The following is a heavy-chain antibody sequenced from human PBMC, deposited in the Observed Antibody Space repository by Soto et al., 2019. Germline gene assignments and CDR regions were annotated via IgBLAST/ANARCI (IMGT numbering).Heavy chain of an antibody. Sequence: QMQLVESGGGLVKPGESLRVSCAASGFSFRDYFMSWIRQAPGKGLEWVSYIGPYGNSIYYADSVKGRFTISRDVAKNSLHPDMKNLRAGGTAGYYLARGLYTYGVYWGQGSLVTVSS. D-gene: IGHD3-16*01. V-gene: IGHV3-11*01. CDR2: IGPYGNSI. J-gene: IGHJ4*02. CDR1: GFSFRDYF. CDR3: ARGLYTYGVY.